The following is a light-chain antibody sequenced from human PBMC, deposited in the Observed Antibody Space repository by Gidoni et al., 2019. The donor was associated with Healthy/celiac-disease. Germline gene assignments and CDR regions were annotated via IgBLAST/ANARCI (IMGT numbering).Light chain of an antibody. CDR3: QQYNNWPRT. CDR2: GAS. J-gene: IGKJ1*01. V-gene: IGKV3-15*01. CDR1: QSVSSN. Sequence: EIVMTQSPATLSVSPVERATLSCRASQSVSSNLAWYQQNPGQAPRLLIYGASTRATGIPARFSGSGSGTEFTLTISSLQSEDFAVYYCQQYNNWPRTFGQGTKVEIK.